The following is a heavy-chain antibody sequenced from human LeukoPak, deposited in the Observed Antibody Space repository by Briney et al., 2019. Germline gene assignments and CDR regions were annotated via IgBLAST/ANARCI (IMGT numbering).Heavy chain of an antibody. Sequence: GGSLRLSCAASGFTFSSYWMSWVRQAPGKGLEWVASIKQDGSEIYYVDSVKGRFTISRDNAENSLYLQMNSLRAEDTAVYYCARDRPDMLVVIAATDIDYWGQGILVTVSS. V-gene: IGHV3-7*01. D-gene: IGHD2-15*01. J-gene: IGHJ4*02. CDR3: ARDRPDMLVVIAATDIDY. CDR1: GFTFSSYW. CDR2: IKQDGSEI.